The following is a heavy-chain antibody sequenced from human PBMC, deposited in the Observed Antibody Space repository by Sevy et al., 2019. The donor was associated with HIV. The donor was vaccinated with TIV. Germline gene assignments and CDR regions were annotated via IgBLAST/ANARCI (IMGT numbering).Heavy chain of an antibody. CDR2: IYIGGST. D-gene: IGHD3-3*01. J-gene: IGHJ4*02. Sequence: GESLKISCAASGFAVSSNFMSWVRQAPGKGLEWVSVIYIGGSTYYADSVKGRFTISRDNSKNTLYLQMNSLRAEDTAVYYCARGKHISDYYGSFDYWGQGTLVTVSS. V-gene: IGHV3-53*01. CDR1: GFAVSSNF. CDR3: ARGKHISDYYGSFDY.